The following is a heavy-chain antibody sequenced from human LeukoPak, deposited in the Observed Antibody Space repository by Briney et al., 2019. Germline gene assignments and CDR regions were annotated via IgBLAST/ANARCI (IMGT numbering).Heavy chain of an antibody. CDR2: IYGSGTT. V-gene: IGHV4-4*07. Sequence: SETLSLTCTVSGGSVSNYYWSWVRQPAGKGLEWIGRIYGSGTTRYNPSLQSRVTMSVDMSKNQFSLKLTSVTAADTAVYFCARGLAAAYDYNWLDPWGRGTLVTVSS. CDR1: GGSVSNYY. CDR3: ARGLAAAYDYNWLDP. J-gene: IGHJ5*02. D-gene: IGHD5-12*01.